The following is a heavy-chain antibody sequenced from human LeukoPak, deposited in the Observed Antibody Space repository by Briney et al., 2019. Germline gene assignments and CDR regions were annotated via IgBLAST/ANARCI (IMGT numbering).Heavy chain of an antibody. V-gene: IGHV4-4*07. CDR1: GGSISSYY. D-gene: IGHD2-15*01. Sequence: PSETLSLTCTVSGGSISSYYWSWIRQPAGKRLEWIGRIYTSGSTNYNPSLKSRVTMSVDTSKNQFSLKLSSVTAADTAVYYCARYTRFPGLNTNWFDPWGQGTLVTVSS. CDR2: IYTSGST. CDR3: ARYTRFPGLNTNWFDP. J-gene: IGHJ5*02.